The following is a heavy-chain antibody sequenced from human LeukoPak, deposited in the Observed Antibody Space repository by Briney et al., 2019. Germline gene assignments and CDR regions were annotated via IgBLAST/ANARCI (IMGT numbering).Heavy chain of an antibody. CDR2: ISYDGSNK. Sequence: GGSLRLSCAASRFTFSSYAIHWVRQAPGKGLEWVAVISYDGSNKYYTDSVQGRFTISRDNSRNTLYLQMTSLRAEDTAVYYCARGGSGNFYYWGQGTLVTVSS. CDR3: ARGGSGNFYY. J-gene: IGHJ4*02. V-gene: IGHV3-30*03. D-gene: IGHD1-26*01. CDR1: RFTFSSYA.